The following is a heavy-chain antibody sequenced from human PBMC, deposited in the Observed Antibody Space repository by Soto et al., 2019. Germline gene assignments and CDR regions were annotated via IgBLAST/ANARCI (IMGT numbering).Heavy chain of an antibody. Sequence: GGSLRLSCADSGFILRNYWMSWVRQAPGMGLQWVASIKEDGSEKYYVDPVKGRFTISRENAKNSQYLQMNSLGAEDTAVYYCARYRSLDPWGQGILVTVSS. CDR1: GFILRNYW. V-gene: IGHV3-7*03. CDR3: ARYRSLDP. D-gene: IGHD3-16*02. J-gene: IGHJ5*02. CDR2: IKEDGSEK.